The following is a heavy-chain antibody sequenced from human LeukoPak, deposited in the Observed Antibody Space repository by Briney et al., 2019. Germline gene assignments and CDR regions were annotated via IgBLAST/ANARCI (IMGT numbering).Heavy chain of an antibody. CDR3: ARENSNLHSSSFS. J-gene: IGHJ3*01. Sequence: SVKVSCKASGGTFSSYAISWVRQAPGQGLEWMGRIIPIFGTANYAQKFQRRVTITTDESTSTAYMELSSLRSEDTAVYYCARENSNLHSSSFSWGQGTMVTVSS. CDR2: IIPIFGTA. V-gene: IGHV1-69*05. CDR1: GGTFSSYA. D-gene: IGHD6-6*01.